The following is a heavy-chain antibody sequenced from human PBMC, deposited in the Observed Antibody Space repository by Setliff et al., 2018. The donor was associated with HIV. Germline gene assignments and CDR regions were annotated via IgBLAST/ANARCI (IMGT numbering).Heavy chain of an antibody. CDR2: IIPIFGTA. D-gene: IGHD3-10*01. CDR1: GGTFSSFA. V-gene: IGHV1-69*05. J-gene: IGHJ6*03. Sequence: SVKVSCKASGGTFSSFAISWVRQDPGQGLEWMGGIIPIFGTANYAQKFQGRVTITTDESTTTAYMELRSLRSEDTAVYYCARETYYGSGSYLPTEYYYYYMDVWGKGTTVTVSS. CDR3: ARETYYGSGSYLPTEYYYYYMDV.